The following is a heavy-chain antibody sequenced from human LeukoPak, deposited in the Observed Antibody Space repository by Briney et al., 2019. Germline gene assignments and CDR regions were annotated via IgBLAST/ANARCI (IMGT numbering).Heavy chain of an antibody. V-gene: IGHV3-7*01. CDR1: GFTFSSYW. Sequence: PGGSLRLSCAASGFTFSSYWMSWVRQAPGKGLEWVANIKQDGSEKYYVDSVKGRFTISRDNAKNSLYLQMNSLRAEDTAVYYCLRDLSPAPTTASRFDYWGQGTLVTVSS. J-gene: IGHJ4*02. CDR3: LRDLSPAPTTASRFDY. D-gene: IGHD2-2*01. CDR2: IKQDGSEK.